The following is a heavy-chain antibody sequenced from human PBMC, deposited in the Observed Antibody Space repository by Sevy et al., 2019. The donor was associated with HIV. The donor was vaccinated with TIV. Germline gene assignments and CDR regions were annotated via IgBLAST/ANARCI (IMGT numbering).Heavy chain of an antibody. D-gene: IGHD5-18*01. J-gene: IGHJ4*02. V-gene: IGHV3-7*01. CDR3: VREGVGGYSYSLDC. CDR1: GFTFSSYW. Sequence: GGSLRLSCAASGFTFSSYWTSWVRQAPGKGLEWVATMKEDGSERNYLDSVKGRFTISRDNTKNSLYMQMNSLGAEDTAVYYCVREGVGGYSYSLDCWGQGTLVTVSS. CDR2: MKEDGSER.